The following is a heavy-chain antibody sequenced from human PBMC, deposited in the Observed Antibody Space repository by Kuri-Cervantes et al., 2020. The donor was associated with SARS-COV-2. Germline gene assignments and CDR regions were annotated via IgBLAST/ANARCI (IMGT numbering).Heavy chain of an antibody. CDR3: AKEKGNTFGFDS. Sequence: SVKVSCKALGDTLSTHVFSWVRQVPGQGLEWMGGISPLFGRSKSAQNFQGRFTITADESASIVYMELNNLRSDDTAVYYCAKEKGNTFGFDSWCQGTLVTVSS. CDR2: ISPLFGRS. V-gene: IGHV1-69*13. J-gene: IGHJ4*02. D-gene: IGHD3-16*01. CDR1: GDTLSTHV.